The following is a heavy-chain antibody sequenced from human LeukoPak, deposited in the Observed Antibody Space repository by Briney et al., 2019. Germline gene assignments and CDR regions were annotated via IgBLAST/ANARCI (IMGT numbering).Heavy chain of an antibody. CDR2: ISYDGSNK. J-gene: IGHJ4*02. CDR1: GFTFSSYS. Sequence: GGSLRPSCVASGFTFSSYSMNWVRQAPGKGLEWVAVISYDGSNKYYADSVKGRFAISRDNSKNTLYLQMNSLRAEDTAVYYCARDFGHDWGQGTLVTVSS. D-gene: IGHD3-10*01. CDR3: ARDFGHD. V-gene: IGHV3-30*03.